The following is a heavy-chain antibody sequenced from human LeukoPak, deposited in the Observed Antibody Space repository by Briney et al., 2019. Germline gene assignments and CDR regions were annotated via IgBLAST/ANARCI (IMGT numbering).Heavy chain of an antibody. V-gene: IGHV4-30-2*01. Sequence: PSETLSLTCAVSGGSISSGGYSWSWIRQPPGKGLEWIGYIYHSGSTYCNPSLKSRVTISVDRSKNQFSLKLSSVTAADTAVYYCARDMGGTSSIWGQGTLVTVSS. D-gene: IGHD2-2*01. CDR2: IYHSGST. CDR3: ARDMGGTSSI. CDR1: GGSISSGGYS. J-gene: IGHJ4*02.